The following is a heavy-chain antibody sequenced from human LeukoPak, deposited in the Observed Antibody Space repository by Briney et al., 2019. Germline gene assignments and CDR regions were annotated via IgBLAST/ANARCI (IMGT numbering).Heavy chain of an antibody. J-gene: IGHJ4*02. CDR3: AEGGSLVPAAPFDY. CDR1: GFTFSSYA. D-gene: IGHD2-2*01. Sequence: PGGSLRLSCAASGFTFSSYAMSWVRQAPGKGLEWVSAISGSGGSTYYADSVEGRFTISRDNSKNTLYLQMSSLRAADTAVYYCAEGGSLVPAAPFDYWGQGTLVTVSS. V-gene: IGHV3-23*01. CDR2: ISGSGGST.